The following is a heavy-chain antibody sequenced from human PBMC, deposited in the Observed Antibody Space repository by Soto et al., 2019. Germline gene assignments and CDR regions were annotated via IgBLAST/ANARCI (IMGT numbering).Heavy chain of an antibody. D-gene: IGHD3-3*01. CDR2: INHSGST. V-gene: IGHV4-34*01. Sequence: SETLSLTCAVYGGSLSGYFWSWFRQPPGKGLEWIGEINHSGSTNYNPSLKSRVTISADTSKHQFSLRLSSVTAADSAIYYCASYHYYDFWVGSRHYMDAWGKGTTVTVSS. J-gene: IGHJ6*03. CDR3: ASYHYYDFWVGSRHYMDA. CDR1: GGSLSGYF.